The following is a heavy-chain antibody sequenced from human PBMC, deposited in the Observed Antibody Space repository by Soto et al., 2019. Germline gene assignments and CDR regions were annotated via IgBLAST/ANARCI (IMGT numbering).Heavy chain of an antibody. CDR2: ISYDGSNK. Sequence: PGGSLRLSCAASGFTFSSYGMHWVRQAPGKGLEWVAVISYDGSNKYYADSVKGRFTISRDNSKNTLYLQMNSLRAEDTAVYYCAKEGQLALDYWGQGTLVTVSS. V-gene: IGHV3-30*18. CDR3: AKEGQLALDY. CDR1: GFTFSSYG. D-gene: IGHD6-6*01. J-gene: IGHJ4*02.